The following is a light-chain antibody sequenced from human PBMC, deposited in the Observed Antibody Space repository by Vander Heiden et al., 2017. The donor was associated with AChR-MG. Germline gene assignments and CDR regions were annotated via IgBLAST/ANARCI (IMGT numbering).Light chain of an antibody. CDR2: DVS. J-gene: IGLJ2*01. CDR3: TSYTSSSTVV. V-gene: IGLV2-14*03. CDR1: SSDVGGYRY. Sequence: QSALTQPASVSRPPGQSITISCTGTSSDVGGYRYVSWYQQHPGKAPKLMIYDVSNRPSGISNRFSGSKSGNTASLTISGLQTEDEADYYCTSYTSSSTVVFGGGTKLTVL.